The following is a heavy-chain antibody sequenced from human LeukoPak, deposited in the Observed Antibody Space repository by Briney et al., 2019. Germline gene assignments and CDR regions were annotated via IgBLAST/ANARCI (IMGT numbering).Heavy chain of an antibody. D-gene: IGHD6-13*01. V-gene: IGHV3-20*04. CDR1: GFTFDNYG. J-gene: IGHJ1*01. CDR2: INWNGGST. Sequence: PGGSLRLSCAASGFTFDNYGMSWVRQAPGKGLDWVSGINWNGGSTGYADSVKGRFTISRDNAKNSLYLQMNSLRAEDTALYYCARDSSSWYVSEHWGQGTLVTVSS. CDR3: ARDSSSWYVSEH.